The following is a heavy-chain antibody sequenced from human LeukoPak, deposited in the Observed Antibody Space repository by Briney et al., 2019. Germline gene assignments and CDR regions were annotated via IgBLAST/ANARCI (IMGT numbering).Heavy chain of an antibody. D-gene: IGHD3-3*01. J-gene: IGHJ5*02. CDR1: GGSISCSSYY. CDR3: ARQAIFGVVIDWFDP. Sequence: SETLSLTCTVSGGSISCSSYYWGWIRQPPGKGLEWIGSIYYSGSTYYNLSLKSRVTISVDTSKNQFSLKLSSVTAADTAVYYCARQAIFGVVIDWFDPWGQGTLVTVSS. CDR2: IYYSGST. V-gene: IGHV4-39*01.